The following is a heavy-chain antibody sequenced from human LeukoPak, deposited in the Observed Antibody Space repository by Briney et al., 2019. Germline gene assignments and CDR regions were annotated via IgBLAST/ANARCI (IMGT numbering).Heavy chain of an antibody. CDR2: ISAYNGNT. D-gene: IGHD3-22*01. Sequence: ASVKVSCKASGYTFTSYGISWVRQAPGQGLEWMGWISAYNGNTNYAQKLQGRVTMTTDTSTSTAYMELRSLRSDDTAVYYCARGSADYYDSSGAVLAYDYWGQGTLVTVSS. CDR1: GYTFTSYG. CDR3: ARGSADYYDSSGAVLAYDY. J-gene: IGHJ4*02. V-gene: IGHV1-18*01.